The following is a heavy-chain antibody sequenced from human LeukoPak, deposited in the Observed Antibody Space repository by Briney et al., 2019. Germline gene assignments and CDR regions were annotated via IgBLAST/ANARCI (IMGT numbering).Heavy chain of an antibody. CDR2: FDPEDGET. CDR3: ATSITYYYYFDY. J-gene: IGHJ4*02. Sequence: GASVKVSCKASGYTFTSYGISWVRQAPGKGLEWMGGFDPEDGETIYAQKFQGRVTMTEDTSTDTAYMELSSLRSEDTAVYYCATSITYYYYFDYWGQGTLVTVSS. D-gene: IGHD3-10*01. CDR1: GYTFTSYG. V-gene: IGHV1-24*01.